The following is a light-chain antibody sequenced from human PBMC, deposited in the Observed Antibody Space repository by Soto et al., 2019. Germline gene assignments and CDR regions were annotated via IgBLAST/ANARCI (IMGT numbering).Light chain of an antibody. Sequence: EIVLTQSPGTLSLSPGERATLSCRASQSVSSNYLAWYQQKPGQAPRLLIYGASSRATAIPDRFSGSGSGTDFTLTISRLEPDDFAVYYCQQYGRSPHLFTFGPGTKV. J-gene: IGKJ3*01. V-gene: IGKV3-20*01. CDR3: QQYGRSPHLFT. CDR1: QSVSSNY. CDR2: GAS.